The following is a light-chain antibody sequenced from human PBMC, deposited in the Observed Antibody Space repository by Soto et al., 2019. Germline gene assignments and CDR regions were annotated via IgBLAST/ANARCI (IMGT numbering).Light chain of an antibody. J-gene: IGKJ1*01. CDR3: QQYGSSGT. CDR1: QSVSNNY. V-gene: IGKV3-20*01. Sequence: PGKRVTLSCRASQSVSNNYLAWYQQKPGQAPRLLIYGASNRATGIPDRFSGSGSGTDFTLTISRLEPEDFAVYYCQQYGSSGTFGQGTKVDIK. CDR2: GAS.